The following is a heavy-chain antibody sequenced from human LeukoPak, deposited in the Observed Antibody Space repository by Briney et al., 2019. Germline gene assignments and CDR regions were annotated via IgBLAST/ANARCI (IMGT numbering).Heavy chain of an antibody. CDR3: ARVGPYDSSGYPPYNAFDI. J-gene: IGHJ3*02. V-gene: IGHV3-66*01. D-gene: IGHD3-22*01. Sequence: PGGSLRLSCVASGFTVSSNYMSWVRQAPGKGLEWVSVIYSGGSTYYADSVKGRFTISRDNAKNSLYLQMNSLRAEDTAVYYCARVGPYDSSGYPPYNAFDIWGQGTTVTVSS. CDR2: IYSGGST. CDR1: GFTVSSNY.